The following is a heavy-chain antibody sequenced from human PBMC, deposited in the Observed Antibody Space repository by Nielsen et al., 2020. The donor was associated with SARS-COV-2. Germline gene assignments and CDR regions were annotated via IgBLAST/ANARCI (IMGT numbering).Heavy chain of an antibody. CDR2: IDPNYGTT. CDR3: ARAPSDFYGMDV. CDR1: GYSLTSYY. J-gene: IGHJ6*02. V-gene: IGHV1-46*01. Sequence: ASVKVSCKASGYSLTSYYIQWVRQAPGQGLEWMGIIDPNYGTTTYAQRFQGRVTMTRDTSASTVYMELSRLRSEDTAVYYCARAPSDFYGMDVWGQGTTIIVSS.